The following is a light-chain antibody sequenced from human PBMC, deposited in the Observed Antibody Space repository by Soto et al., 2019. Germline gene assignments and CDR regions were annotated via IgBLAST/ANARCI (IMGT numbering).Light chain of an antibody. V-gene: IGKV1-27*01. CDR3: QKYNSAPPLFT. J-gene: IGKJ3*01. Sequence: DIQMTQSPSSLSASVGDRVTITCRASQAISNYLAWYQQKPGKVPKLLIYAASTLQSGVPSRFSGSGSGTDFNLTISSLQPEDVASYYCQKYNSAPPLFTFGPGTKVEIK. CDR1: QAISNY. CDR2: AAS.